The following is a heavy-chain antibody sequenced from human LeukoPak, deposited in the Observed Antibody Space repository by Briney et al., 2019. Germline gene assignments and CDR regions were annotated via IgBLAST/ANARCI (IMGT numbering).Heavy chain of an antibody. D-gene: IGHD4-17*01. J-gene: IGHJ4*02. CDR2: ISYDVSNK. CDR3: ATAAGDYEDY. CDR1: GFTFSSYA. Sequence: GGSLRLSCAASGFTFSSYAMHWVRQAPGKGLEWVAVISYDVSNKYYADSVKGRFTISRDNSKNTLYLQMNSPRAEDTAVYYCATAAGDYEDYWGQGTLVTVSS. V-gene: IGHV3-30*01.